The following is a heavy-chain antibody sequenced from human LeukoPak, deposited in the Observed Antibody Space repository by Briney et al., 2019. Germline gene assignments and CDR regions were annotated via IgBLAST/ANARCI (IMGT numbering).Heavy chain of an antibody. CDR2: MYLSGTD. Sequence: SGTLSLTCAVSGGSISSVNLWSWVRQPPGKGLEWVGEMYLSGTDTYNPSLKSRVTISLDRSKNQLSLRLRSVTAADTAVYYCAGLAGRYSTGMYYYFDYWGPGTLVTVSS. D-gene: IGHD2-8*02. CDR1: GGSISSVNL. CDR3: AGLAGRYSTGMYYYFDY. J-gene: IGHJ4*02. V-gene: IGHV4-4*02.